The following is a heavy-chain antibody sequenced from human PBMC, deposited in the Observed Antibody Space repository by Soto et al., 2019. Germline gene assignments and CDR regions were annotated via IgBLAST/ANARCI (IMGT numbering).Heavy chain of an antibody. CDR1: GGPINSHDYY. CDR3: ARGISKYSSCYEPHTWFAA. CDR2: LYFNGGT. D-gene: IGHD6-6*01. Sequence: QVQLQESGPGLVKPSQTLSLTCNVSGGPINSHDYYWTWIRQPPGKGLEWIGYLYFNGGTQYNPSLRTPISMSLDTSKKRFFLKMRSVTGADTAVYYCARGISKYSSCYEPHTWFAAWGQGALVTVSS. V-gene: IGHV4-30-4*01. J-gene: IGHJ5*02.